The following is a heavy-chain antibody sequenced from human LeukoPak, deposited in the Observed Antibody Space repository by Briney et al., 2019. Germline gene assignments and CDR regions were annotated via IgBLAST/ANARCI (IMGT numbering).Heavy chain of an antibody. Sequence: PSETLSLTCGVSGYSISSGYYWGWIRQPPGKGLEWIGRIYRGGATYYNPSLKSRVTVSIDTSKNEFSLELRSVTAADTAVYYCAREEPAVAGTDYWGQGTLVTVSS. CDR2: IYRGGAT. CDR3: AREEPAVAGTDY. D-gene: IGHD6-19*01. CDR1: GYSISSGYY. V-gene: IGHV4-38-2*02. J-gene: IGHJ4*02.